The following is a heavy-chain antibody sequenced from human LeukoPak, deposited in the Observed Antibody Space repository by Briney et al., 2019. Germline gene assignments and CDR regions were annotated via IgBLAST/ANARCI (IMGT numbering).Heavy chain of an antibody. CDR1: GFSFSNHW. V-gene: IGHV3-7*05. CDR2: IKQDGSDK. CDR3: ARDGTLRLDY. J-gene: IGHJ4*02. D-gene: IGHD3-3*01. Sequence: GGSLRLSCSASGFSFSNHWMTWVRQAPGKGLEWVANIKQDGSDKNHVDSVKGRFTISRDNAKNTLYLQMNSLRAEDTALYYCARDGTLRLDYWGQGTLVSVSS.